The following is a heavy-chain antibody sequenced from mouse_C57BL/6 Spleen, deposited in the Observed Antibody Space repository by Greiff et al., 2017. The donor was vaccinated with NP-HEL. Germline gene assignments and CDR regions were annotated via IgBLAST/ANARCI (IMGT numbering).Heavy chain of an antibody. Sequence: VQLKQSGAELVRPGASVKLSCTASGFNIKDYYMHWVKQRPEQGLEWIGRIDPEDGDTEYAPKFQGKATMTADTSSNTAYLQLSSLTSEDTAVYYCTTYDYYGSSYEYAMDYWGQGTSVTVSS. CDR1: GFNIKDYY. V-gene: IGHV14-1*01. CDR3: TTYDYYGSSYEYAMDY. J-gene: IGHJ4*01. CDR2: IDPEDGDT. D-gene: IGHD1-1*01.